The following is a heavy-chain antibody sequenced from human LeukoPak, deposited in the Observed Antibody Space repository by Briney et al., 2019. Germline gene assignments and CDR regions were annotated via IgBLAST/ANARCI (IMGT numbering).Heavy chain of an antibody. CDR1: GGTFSSYA. D-gene: IGHD3-9*01. CDR2: IIPILGIA. Sequence: SVNASCKASGGTFSSYATSWVRHAPGQGLEWMGRIIPILGIANYAQKFQGRVTITADKSTSTAYMELSSLRSEDTAVYYCANLRDYDILTGYFDYWGQGTLVTVSS. V-gene: IGHV1-69*04. J-gene: IGHJ4*02. CDR3: ANLRDYDILTGYFDY.